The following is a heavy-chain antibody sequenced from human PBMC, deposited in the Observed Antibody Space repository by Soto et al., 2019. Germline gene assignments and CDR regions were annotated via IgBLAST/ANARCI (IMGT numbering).Heavy chain of an antibody. D-gene: IGHD3-10*01. CDR1: GFSFSSYG. CDR3: AIDGSGDRHAFDI. J-gene: IGHJ3*02. V-gene: IGHV3-33*01. Sequence: QVQLVESGGGVVQSGRSLRLSCAASGFSFSSYGMHWVRQAPGKGLEWVAVIWYDGSNKYYADSVKGRFTISRDNSKNTLYLLMNSLRAEDTAVYYCAIDGSGDRHAFDIWGQGTMVTVSS. CDR2: IWYDGSNK.